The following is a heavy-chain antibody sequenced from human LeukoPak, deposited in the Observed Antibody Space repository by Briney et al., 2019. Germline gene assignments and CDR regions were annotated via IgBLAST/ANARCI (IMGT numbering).Heavy chain of an antibody. V-gene: IGHV3-23*01. Sequence: GGSLRLSCATSGFTFSSYTMNCVRHTPGKGRQWVSTVSDGSRNTHYADSVNGRYTISRDDFLNVVYLQMNSLTVEDTAVYYCTTRLQHHFDYWGQGTQVTVSS. CDR3: TTRLQHHFDY. D-gene: IGHD4-11*01. CDR1: GFTFSSYT. J-gene: IGHJ4*02. CDR2: VSDGSRNT.